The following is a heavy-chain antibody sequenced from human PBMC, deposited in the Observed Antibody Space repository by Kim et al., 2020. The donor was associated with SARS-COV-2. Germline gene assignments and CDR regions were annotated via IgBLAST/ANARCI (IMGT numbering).Heavy chain of an antibody. CDR1: GFTFSSYA. V-gene: IGHV3-30*04. D-gene: IGHD3-9*01. CDR3: ARTPGLRYFDWSPLAGGDYYGMDV. J-gene: IGHJ6*02. Sequence: GGSLRLSCAASGFTFSSYAMHWVRQAPGKGLEWVAVISYDGSNKYYADSVKGRFTISRDNSKNTLYLQMNSLRAEDTAVYYCARTPGLRYFDWSPLAGGDYYGMDVWGQGTTVTVSS. CDR2: ISYDGSNK.